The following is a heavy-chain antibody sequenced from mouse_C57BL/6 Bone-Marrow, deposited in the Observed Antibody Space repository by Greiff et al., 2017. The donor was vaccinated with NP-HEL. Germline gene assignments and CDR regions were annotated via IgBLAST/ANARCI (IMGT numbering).Heavy chain of an antibody. CDR3: ARWLLPWYFDV. D-gene: IGHD2-3*01. J-gene: IGHJ1*03. CDR1: GYTFTSYW. Sequence: QVQLKQPGAELVKPGASVKLSCKASGYTFTSYWMHWVKQRPGQGLEWIGMIHPNSGSTNYNEKFKSKATLTVDKSSSTAYMQLSSLTSEDSAVYYCARWLLPWYFDVWGTGTTVTVSS. CDR2: IHPNSGST. V-gene: IGHV1-64*01.